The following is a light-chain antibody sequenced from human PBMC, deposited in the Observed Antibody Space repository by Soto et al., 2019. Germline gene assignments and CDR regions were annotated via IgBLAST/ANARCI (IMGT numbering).Light chain of an antibody. CDR1: QSVSSNY. CDR2: GAS. J-gene: IGKJ1*01. V-gene: IGKV3-20*01. Sequence: EIVLTQSPGTLSLSPGERATLSCRASQSVSSNYLAWYQQKPGQAPTPLIYGASSRATGIPDRFSGSGAGTDFTLTSSRLEPEDFAVYYCQQYGSSPWTFGQGTKVEIK. CDR3: QQYGSSPWT.